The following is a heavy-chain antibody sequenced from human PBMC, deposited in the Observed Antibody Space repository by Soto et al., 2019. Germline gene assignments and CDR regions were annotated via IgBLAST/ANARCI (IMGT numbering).Heavy chain of an antibody. D-gene: IGHD6-13*01. V-gene: IGHV1-2*02. CDR2: INPNSGGT. CDR3: ARASALLAAAGTGWFDP. J-gene: IGHJ5*02. Sequence: QVQLVQSGAEVKKPGASVKVSCKASGYTFTGYYMHWVRQAPGQGLEWMGWINPNSGGTNYAQKFQGGATMTRDTAISTAYMELSRLRSDDTAVYYCARASALLAAAGTGWFDPWGQGTLVTVSS. CDR1: GYTFTGYY.